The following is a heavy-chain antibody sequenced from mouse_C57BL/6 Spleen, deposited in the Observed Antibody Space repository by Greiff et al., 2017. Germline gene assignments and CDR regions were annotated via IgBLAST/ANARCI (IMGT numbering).Heavy chain of an antibody. CDR1: GYTFPSYG. CDR3: ASDYRDQDAMDT. CDR2: IYPRSGNT. J-gene: IGHJ4*01. Sequence: QVQLQQSGAELARPGASVQLSCKASGYTFPSYGISWVKQRTGQGLEWIGEIYPRSGNTYYNEQFKGKDTLTADKSSSTAYMELRSLTSEDSAVYFCASDYRDQDAMDTWGQGNSGTSSS. D-gene: IGHD2-12*01. V-gene: IGHV1-81*01.